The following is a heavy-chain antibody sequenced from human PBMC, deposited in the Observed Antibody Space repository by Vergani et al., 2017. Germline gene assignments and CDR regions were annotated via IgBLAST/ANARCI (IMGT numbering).Heavy chain of an antibody. Sequence: QVQLVQSGAEVKKPGASVKVSCKASGYTFTSYGISWVRQAPGQGLEWMGWISAYNGNTNYAQKLQGRVTMTTDTSTSTAYMELRSLRSYDTAVYYCARDLPYYYDSSGYYTPFDYWGQGTLVTVSS. CDR3: ARDLPYYYDSSGYYTPFDY. D-gene: IGHD3-22*01. CDR1: GYTFTSYG. CDR2: ISAYNGNT. V-gene: IGHV1-18*01. J-gene: IGHJ4*02.